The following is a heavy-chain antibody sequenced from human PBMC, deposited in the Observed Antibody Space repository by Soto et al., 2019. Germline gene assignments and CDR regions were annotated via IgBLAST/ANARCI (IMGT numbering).Heavy chain of an antibody. CDR1: GYSFIRYW. V-gene: IGHV5-51*01. CDR3: ETKARAGRSELSDALDI. J-gene: IGHJ3*02. D-gene: IGHD3-10*01. CDR2: IFPGDSDT. Sequence: GESPKISCEGSGYSFIRYWIGWVRQIPGKGLEWMGIIFPGDSDTRYSPSFQGQVTISVDKSIRTAYLQWRSLKASDTAMYYCETKARAGRSELSDALDIWGQGTTVPVSS.